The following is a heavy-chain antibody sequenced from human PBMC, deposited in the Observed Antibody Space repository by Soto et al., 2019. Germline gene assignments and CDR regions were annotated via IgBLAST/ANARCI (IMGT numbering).Heavy chain of an antibody. D-gene: IGHD6-13*01. V-gene: IGHV1-46*03. Sequence: ASVKVSCKASGYTFTSYYMHWVRQAPGQGLEWMGIINPSGGSTSYAQKFQGRVTMTRDTSTSTVYMELSSLRSEDTAVYYCARCSGRVAAAGIHAFDIWGQGTMVTVSS. J-gene: IGHJ3*02. CDR3: ARCSGRVAAAGIHAFDI. CDR2: INPSGGST. CDR1: GYTFTSYY.